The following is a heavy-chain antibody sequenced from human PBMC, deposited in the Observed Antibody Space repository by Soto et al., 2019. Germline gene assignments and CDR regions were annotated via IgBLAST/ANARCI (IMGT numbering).Heavy chain of an antibody. CDR2: TYYRSKWYN. CDR3: ARDYGDYSDKGYYYYYGMDV. J-gene: IGHJ6*02. CDR1: GDSVSSNSAA. Sequence: SQTLSLTCAISGDSVSSNSAAWNWIRQSPSRGLEWLGRTYYRSKWYNDYAVSVKSRITINPDTSKNQFSLQLNSVTPEDTAVCYCARDYGDYSDKGYYYYYGMDVWGQGTTVTVSS. D-gene: IGHD4-17*01. V-gene: IGHV6-1*01.